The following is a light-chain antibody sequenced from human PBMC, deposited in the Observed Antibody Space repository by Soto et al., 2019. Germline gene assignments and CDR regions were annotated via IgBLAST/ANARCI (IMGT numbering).Light chain of an antibody. J-gene: IGLJ2*01. CDR1: STDVGNYNY. Sequence: ALTQPPSASGSPGQSLTISCTGTSTDVGNYNYVSWYQQHPGKAPKLMISDVNRRPSGVPDRFSGSKSGNTASLTVSELQAEDEADYYCSSYAGSNNWVFGGGTKLTVL. CDR3: SSYAGSNNWV. CDR2: DVN. V-gene: IGLV2-8*01.